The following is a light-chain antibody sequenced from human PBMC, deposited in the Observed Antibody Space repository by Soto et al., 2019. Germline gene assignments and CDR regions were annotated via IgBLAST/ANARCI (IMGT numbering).Light chain of an antibody. CDR1: QSIATY. CDR3: QQTYTTPRT. Sequence: DIQMTQSPSSLSSSVGDRVTITCRASQSIATYLNWYQHKPGKAPQLLIYAASSLQSGVPSRFSGSGSGTDFTLTITSLQPEDFATYYCQQTYTTPRTFGQGTNLEIK. J-gene: IGKJ2*01. V-gene: IGKV1-39*01. CDR2: AAS.